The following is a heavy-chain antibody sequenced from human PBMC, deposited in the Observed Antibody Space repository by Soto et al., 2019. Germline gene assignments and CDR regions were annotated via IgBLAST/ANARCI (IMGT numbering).Heavy chain of an antibody. Sequence: QVQLVQSGAEMKRPESSVKVSCETSGGTFTNYTFSWVRQAPGQGLEWMGWIIPVLNIAKYAQKFQGRINITADKSTNXXXLXXXSLXXXDXXXXFXXXAPTASAPFVFWGQGTLVTVSS. CDR1: GGTFTNYT. CDR2: IIPVLNIA. V-gene: IGHV1-69*02. J-gene: IGHJ4*02. D-gene: IGHD2-21*02. CDR3: XXAPTASAPFVF.